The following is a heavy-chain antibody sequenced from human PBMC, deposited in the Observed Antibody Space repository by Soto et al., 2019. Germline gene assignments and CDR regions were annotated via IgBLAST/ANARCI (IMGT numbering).Heavy chain of an antibody. V-gene: IGHV3-33*01. CDR3: ARGRFGSSSYFDY. J-gene: IGHJ4*02. Sequence: QVQLVESGGGVVQPGRSLRLSCAASGFTFSSYGMHWVRQAPGKGLEWVAVIWYDGSNKYYADSVKGRFTISRDNSKNTLNMQMNSLRAEDTAVYYCARGRFGSSSYFDYWGQGTLVTVSS. CDR2: IWYDGSNK. D-gene: IGHD6-13*01. CDR1: GFTFSSYG.